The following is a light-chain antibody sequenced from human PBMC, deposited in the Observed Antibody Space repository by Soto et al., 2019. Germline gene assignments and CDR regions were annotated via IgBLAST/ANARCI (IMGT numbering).Light chain of an antibody. CDR1: QSVSSF. CDR2: DAS. V-gene: IGKV3-11*01. CDR3: QHRSIWPVS. Sequence: EIVLTQSPATLSLSPGERATLSCRASQSVSSFLAWYQQKPGQAPRLLIFDASNRATGIPARFSGSGSGTDFTLTISSLEPEDFAVYYCQHRSIWPVSFGQGTR. J-gene: IGKJ5*01.